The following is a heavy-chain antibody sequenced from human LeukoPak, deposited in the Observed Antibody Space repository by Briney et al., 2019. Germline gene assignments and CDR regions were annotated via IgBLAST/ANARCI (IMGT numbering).Heavy chain of an antibody. CDR3: VNMVSDSGVEGK. CDR2: INGDGSHA. Sequence: GGSLRLSCAASGFTFSKYYMHWVRQAPGKGPVWISYINGDGSHATYADSVKGRFTISRDNAINTVYLQMNSLRDEDTAIYYCVNMVSDSGVEGKWGQGTLVTVSS. CDR1: GFTFSKYY. D-gene: IGHD3-10*01. V-gene: IGHV3-74*01. J-gene: IGHJ4*02.